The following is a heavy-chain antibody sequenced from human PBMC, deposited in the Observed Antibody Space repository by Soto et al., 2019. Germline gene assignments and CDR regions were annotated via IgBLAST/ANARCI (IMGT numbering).Heavy chain of an antibody. Sequence: HPGGSLRLSCAASGFTFSSYEMNWVRQAPGKGLEWVSYISSSGSTIYYADSVKGRFTISRDNAKNSLYLQMNSLRAEDTAVYYCASAYHSSGWLDYWGQGTLVTVYS. CDR3: ASAYHSSGWLDY. D-gene: IGHD6-19*01. CDR2: ISSSGSTI. J-gene: IGHJ4*02. CDR1: GFTFSSYE. V-gene: IGHV3-48*03.